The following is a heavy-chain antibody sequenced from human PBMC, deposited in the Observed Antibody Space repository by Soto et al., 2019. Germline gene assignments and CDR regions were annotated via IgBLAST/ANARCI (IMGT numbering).Heavy chain of an antibody. CDR1: GGSISSGGYY. Sequence: QVQLQESGPGLVKPSQTLSLTCTVSGGSISSGGYYWSWIRQHPGKGLEWIGYIYYSGSTYYNPSLKSRVTLSVDTSKNQFSLKLSSVTAADTAVYYCARGPDYYGSGSYYNANWFDPWGQGTLVTVSS. D-gene: IGHD3-10*01. V-gene: IGHV4-31*03. J-gene: IGHJ5*02. CDR3: ARGPDYYGSGSYYNANWFDP. CDR2: IYYSGST.